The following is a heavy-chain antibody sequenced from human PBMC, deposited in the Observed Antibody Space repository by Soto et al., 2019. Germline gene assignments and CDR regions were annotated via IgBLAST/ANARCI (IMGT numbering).Heavy chain of an antibody. CDR3: ARRESVGVGATVGVRDWYVDL. Sequence: QVQLVQSGAEVKKPGSSVKVSCKASGGTFSSYAISWVRQAPGQGLEWMGGIIPIFGTANYAQKFQGRVTITADESTSTAYMELSSLRSEDTAVYYCARRESVGVGATVGVRDWYVDLWGRGTLVTVSS. CDR1: GGTFSSYA. J-gene: IGHJ2*01. D-gene: IGHD1-26*01. V-gene: IGHV1-69*01. CDR2: IIPIFGTA.